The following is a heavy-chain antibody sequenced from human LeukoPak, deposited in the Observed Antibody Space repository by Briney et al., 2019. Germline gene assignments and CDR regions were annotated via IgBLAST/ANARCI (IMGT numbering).Heavy chain of an antibody. J-gene: IGHJ3*02. CDR2: ISVINNANT. V-gene: IGHV1-18*01. CDR1: GYTFISYG. CDR3: SREFPFCGADCFSGVFDI. D-gene: IGHD2-21*02. Sequence: ASVKVSCKASGYTFISYGINWVRQAPGQGLEWMGWISVINNANTRYAQNFQGRLTMTTDTSTTTAYMALRSLRSDDTAVYYCSREFPFCGADCFSGVFDIWGQGTMVTVS.